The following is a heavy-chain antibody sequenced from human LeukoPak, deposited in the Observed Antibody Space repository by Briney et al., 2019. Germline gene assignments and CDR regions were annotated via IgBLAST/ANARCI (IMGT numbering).Heavy chain of an antibody. CDR2: INNSGST. CDR1: GGSFSGYY. D-gene: IGHD2-2*01. V-gene: IGHV4-34*01. CDR3: ARGLIIVIVPAATTVDY. Sequence: SETLSLTCAVYGGSFSGYYWSWIRQPPGKGMEWNGEINNSGSTNYNPSLKSRVTISVDTSKNQFSLKLSSVTAADTALYYCARGLIIVIVPAATTVDYWGQGTRVSVSS. J-gene: IGHJ4*02.